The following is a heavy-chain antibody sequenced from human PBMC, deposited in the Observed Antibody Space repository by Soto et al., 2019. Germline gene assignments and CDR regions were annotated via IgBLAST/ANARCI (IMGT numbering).Heavy chain of an antibody. Sequence: QITLKESGPTLVKPTQTLTLTCTFSGFSLSTSGVGVGWIRQPPGKALEWLASIYWDDDKRYTPSLKSRLTLTKDTSKTQLVLTMTNMDPVDTATYYCAHRRSGYYFDYWGQGTLVTVSS. CDR2: IYWDDDK. CDR1: GFSLSTSGVG. D-gene: IGHD3-22*01. J-gene: IGHJ4*02. V-gene: IGHV2-5*02. CDR3: AHRRSGYYFDY.